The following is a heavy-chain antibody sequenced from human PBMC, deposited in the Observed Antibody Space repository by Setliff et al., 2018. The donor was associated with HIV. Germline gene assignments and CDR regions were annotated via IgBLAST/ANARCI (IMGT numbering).Heavy chain of an antibody. CDR1: GYSFTDYF. CDR3: ARKYTGGPLDY. J-gene: IGHJ4*02. CDR2: ISPDNAGT. V-gene: IGHV1-2*02. D-gene: IGHD6-19*01. Sequence: SVKVSCKASGYSFTDYFIHWVRQAPGQGLEWMGWISPDNAGTRIPRTFRGRVTLTRDTSINTAYMELSGLRSDDTAMYYCARKYTGGPLDYWGQGTLVTVSS.